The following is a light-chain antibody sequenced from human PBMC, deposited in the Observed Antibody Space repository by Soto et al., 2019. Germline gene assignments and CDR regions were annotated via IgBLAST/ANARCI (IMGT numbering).Light chain of an antibody. J-gene: IGKJ5*01. Sequence: EIVMTQSPATLSLSPGERATLQXRASHGVIINLSWYPQRPGXAPRXXXYAXSSRATGIPVRLSGSGSATEFTPTISSMQSEYFSGYYCQQYKNGTLTFGQGTRLDIK. CDR1: HGVIIN. CDR2: AXS. V-gene: IGKV3-15*01. CDR3: QQYKNGTLT.